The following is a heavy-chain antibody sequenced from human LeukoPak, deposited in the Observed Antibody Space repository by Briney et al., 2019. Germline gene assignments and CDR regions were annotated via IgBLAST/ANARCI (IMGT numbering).Heavy chain of an antibody. V-gene: IGHV3-30*04. D-gene: IGHD6-13*01. J-gene: IGHJ5*02. CDR2: ISYDGSNK. CDR3: ARDGIAAAGTRWFDP. Sequence: GGSLRLSCAASGFTFSSYAMHWVRQAPGKGLEWVAVISYDGSNKYYADSVKGRFTISRDNSKNTLYLQMNSLRAEDTAVYYCARDGIAAAGTRWFDPWGQGTLVTVSS. CDR1: GFTFSSYA.